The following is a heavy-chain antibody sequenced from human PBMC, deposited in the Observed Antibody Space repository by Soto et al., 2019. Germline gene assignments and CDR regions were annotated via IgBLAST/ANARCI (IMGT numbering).Heavy chain of an antibody. J-gene: IGHJ3*02. CDR3: AREWVYDSSGYYAFDI. Sequence: SETLSLTCAISGDSVSSNSAAWNWIRQSPSRGLEWLGRTYYRSKWYNDYVVSVKSRITINPDTSKNQFSLQLNSVTPEDTAVYYCAREWVYDSSGYYAFDIWGQGTMVTVSS. D-gene: IGHD3-22*01. CDR2: TYYRSKWYN. V-gene: IGHV6-1*01. CDR1: GDSVSSNSAA.